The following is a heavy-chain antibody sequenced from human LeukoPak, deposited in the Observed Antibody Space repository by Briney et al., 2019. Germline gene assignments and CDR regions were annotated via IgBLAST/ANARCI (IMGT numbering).Heavy chain of an antibody. CDR1: GYTLTELS. J-gene: IGHJ6*03. Sequence: ASVKVSCKVSGYTLTELSMHWVRQAPGKGLEWMGGFDPEDGETIYAQKFQGRVTMTEDTSTDTAYMELSSLRSEDTAVYYCARKGGIVVKGEDYYYYMDVWGKGTTVTISS. V-gene: IGHV1-24*01. CDR2: FDPEDGET. D-gene: IGHD6-19*01. CDR3: ARKGGIVVKGEDYYYYMDV.